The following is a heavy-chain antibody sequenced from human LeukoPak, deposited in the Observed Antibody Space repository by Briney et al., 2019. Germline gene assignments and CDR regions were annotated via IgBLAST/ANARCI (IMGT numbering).Heavy chain of an antibody. CDR1: GGSISSYY. CDR2: IYYSGST. D-gene: IGHD1-26*01. V-gene: IGHV4-59*01. J-gene: IGHJ4*02. CDR3: ARMGPIFTEVDY. Sequence: PSETLSLTCIVSGGSISSYYWSWIRQPPGKGLEWIGYIYYSGSTNYNPSLKSRVTISVDTSKNQFSLKLSSVTAADTAVYYCARMGPIFTEVDYWGQGTLVTVSS.